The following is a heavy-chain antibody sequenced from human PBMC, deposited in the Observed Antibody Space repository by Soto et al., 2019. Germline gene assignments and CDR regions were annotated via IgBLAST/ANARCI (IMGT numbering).Heavy chain of an antibody. V-gene: IGHV6-1*01. CDR3: ARQPPDRGSSESWDYYFYNRIDV. D-gene: IGHD6-25*01. J-gene: IGHJ6*02. Sequence: PSQTLSLTCAISGDSVSSNSAAWNWIRQSPSRGLEWLGRTYYRSKWYNDYAVSVKSRITINPDTSKNQFSLQLNSVTPEDTAVYYCARQPPDRGSSESWDYYFYNRIDVWDQASTVTV. CDR1: GDSVSSNSAA. CDR2: TYYRSKWYN.